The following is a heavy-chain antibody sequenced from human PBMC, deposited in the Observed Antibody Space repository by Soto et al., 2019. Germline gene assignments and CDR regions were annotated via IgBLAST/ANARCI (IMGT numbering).Heavy chain of an antibody. CDR3: AGEGHGSGTNAFDI. J-gene: IGHJ3*02. V-gene: IGHV4-31*03. CDR1: GGSISSGGYY. D-gene: IGHD3-10*01. CDR2: IYYSGST. Sequence: PSETLSLTCTVSGGSISSGGYYWSWIRQHPGKGLEWIGYIYYSGSTYYNPSLKSRVTISVDTSKNQFSLKLSSVTAANTAVYYCAGEGHGSGTNAFDIWGQGTMVTVSS.